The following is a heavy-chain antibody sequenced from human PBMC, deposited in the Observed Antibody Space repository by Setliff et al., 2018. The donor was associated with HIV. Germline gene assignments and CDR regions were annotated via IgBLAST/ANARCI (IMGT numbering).Heavy chain of an antibody. V-gene: IGHV3-48*03. CDR1: GFRFRTYA. CDR2: ISGSGSAM. D-gene: IGHD3-22*01. Sequence: GGSLRLSCVASGFRFRTYAMSWVRQAPGKGLEWVSYISGSGSAMYYADSVEGRFTISRDNAKNSLYLQMNSLRAEDTAVYHCARGHYFKDVWGQGTTVTSP. J-gene: IGHJ6*02. CDR3: ARGHYFKDV.